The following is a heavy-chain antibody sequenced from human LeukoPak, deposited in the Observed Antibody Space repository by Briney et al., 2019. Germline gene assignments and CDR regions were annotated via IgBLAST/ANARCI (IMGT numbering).Heavy chain of an antibody. CDR1: GYSFTSYW. CDR2: IYPGDSDT. J-gene: IGHJ5*02. CDR3: ARQGRYFDWANWFDP. V-gene: IGHV5-51*01. Sequence: GESLKISCKGSGYSFTSYWIGWVRQMPGKGLEWMGIIYPGDSDTRYSPSFQGQVTISADKSISTAYLQWSSLKASDTAMYYCARQGRYFDWANWFDPWGQGTLVTVSS. D-gene: IGHD3-9*01.